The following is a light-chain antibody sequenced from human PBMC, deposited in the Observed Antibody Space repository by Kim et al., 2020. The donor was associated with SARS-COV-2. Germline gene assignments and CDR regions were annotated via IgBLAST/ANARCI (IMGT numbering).Light chain of an antibody. CDR1: QNINSD. J-gene: IGKJ1*01. Sequence: EIVMTQSPASLSVSPGERATLYCRASQNINSDLAWYQQKPGQAPRLLFYAASTRATDIPARFSGSGSGTEFTLTITSLQSEDFAVYYCDQYNKWLRTFGQGTKVDIK. CDR2: AAS. V-gene: IGKV3D-15*01. CDR3: DQYNKWLRT.